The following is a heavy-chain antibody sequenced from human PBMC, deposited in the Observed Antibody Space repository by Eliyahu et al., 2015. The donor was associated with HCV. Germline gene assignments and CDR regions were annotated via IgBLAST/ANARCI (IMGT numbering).Heavy chain of an antibody. CDR3: ARDPGEAAAGTLFDY. J-gene: IGHJ4*02. V-gene: IGHV3-30-3*01. Sequence: QVQLVESGGGXVQPGRSLXLSCAASGFPFSSYAMHLGRQGPGKGLEWVAVISYDGSNKYYADSVKGRFTISRDNSKNTLYLQMNSLRAEDTAVYYCARDPGEAAAGTLFDYWGQGTLVTVSS. CDR1: GFPFSSYA. CDR2: ISYDGSNK. D-gene: IGHD6-13*01.